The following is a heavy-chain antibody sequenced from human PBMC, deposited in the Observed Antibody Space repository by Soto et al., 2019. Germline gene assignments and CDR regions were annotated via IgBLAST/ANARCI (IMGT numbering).Heavy chain of an antibody. CDR2: ISAYNGNT. CDR3: ARGRDAEYCSSTSCWFDY. CDR1: GYTFTSYG. V-gene: IGHV1-18*01. J-gene: IGHJ4*02. Sequence: GASVKASCKASGYTFTSYGISWVQQAPGQGLEWMGWISAYNGNTNYAQKLQGRVTMTTDTSTSTAYMELRSLRSDDTAVYYCARGRDAEYCSSTSCWFDYWGQGTLVTISS. D-gene: IGHD2-2*01.